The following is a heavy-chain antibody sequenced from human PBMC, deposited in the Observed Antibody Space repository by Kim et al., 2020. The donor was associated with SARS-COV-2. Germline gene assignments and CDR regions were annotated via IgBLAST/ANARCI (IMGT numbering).Heavy chain of an antibody. CDR3: STAPLILLVVGEAFDI. Sequence: SETPSLTCTVSGGSISSDGCYWSWIRQHPGQGLEGIGYNYGSGNTNYNPTRKSRVTISIDKNQNHFTLKLSSVTAADTAVWYGSTAPLILLVVGEAFDI. J-gene: IGHJ3*02. D-gene: IGHD2-15*01. CDR2: NYGSGNT. CDR1: GGSISSDGCY. V-gene: IGHV4-31*03.